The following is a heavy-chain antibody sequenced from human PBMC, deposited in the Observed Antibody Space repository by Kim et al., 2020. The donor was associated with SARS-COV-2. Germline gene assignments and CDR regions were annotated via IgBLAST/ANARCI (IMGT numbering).Heavy chain of an antibody. CDR1: GVSICSYY. CDR3: ARVKRLTTVTDFDY. J-gene: IGHJ4*02. Sequence: SETLSLTCTVSGVSICSYYWSWIRQPPGKGLEWIGYIYYSGSTNYNPSLKSRVTISVDTSKNQFSLKLRSVTAADTAVYYCARVKRLTTVTDFDYWGQGTLVTVSS. CDR2: IYYSGST. D-gene: IGHD4-17*01. V-gene: IGHV4-59*01.